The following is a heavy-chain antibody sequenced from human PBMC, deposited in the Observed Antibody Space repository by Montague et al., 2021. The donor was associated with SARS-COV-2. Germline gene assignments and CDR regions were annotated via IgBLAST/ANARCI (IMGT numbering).Heavy chain of an antibody. D-gene: IGHD6-13*01. CDR2: LHYAWSA. CDR1: GGSFDSGDSY. V-gene: IGHV4-39*01. Sequence: SETLSLTCSVSGGSFDSGDSYWGWLRQAPGRGLEWMGCLHYAWSAYYKPALRSRGTISADTSKNQCSRKLNSVTAAETALYYCVATYNGNWYYFDYWGQETLATAAS. CDR3: VATYNGNWYYFDY. J-gene: IGHJ4*02.